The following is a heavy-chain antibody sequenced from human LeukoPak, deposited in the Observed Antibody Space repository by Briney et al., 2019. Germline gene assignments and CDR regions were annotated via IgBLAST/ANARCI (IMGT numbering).Heavy chain of an antibody. Sequence: GGSLRLSCAASGVTVSNNYMRWVRQAPGKGPEWVSLIYSGGDTFYADAVKGRFTISRDGSKNTLYLQMNSLRAEDTAVYYSARDPPAEAINTYAWGQGTLVTVSS. CDR1: GVTVSNNY. J-gene: IGHJ5*02. D-gene: IGHD6-13*01. CDR3: ARDPPAEAINTYA. CDR2: IYSGGDT. V-gene: IGHV3-66*01.